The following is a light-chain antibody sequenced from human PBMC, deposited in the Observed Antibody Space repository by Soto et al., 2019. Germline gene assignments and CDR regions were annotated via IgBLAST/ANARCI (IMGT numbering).Light chain of an antibody. CDR3: QQYGSSPHT. V-gene: IGKV3-20*01. Sequence: EIVLTQSPGTLSLSPGARATLSCRASQSVSSSYLAWYQQKPGQAPRLLIYGASSRPTGIPDRFSGSGSGTDFTLTISRLEPEDFAVYYCQQYGSSPHTFGQGTMMEIK. CDR2: GAS. CDR1: QSVSSSY. J-gene: IGKJ2*01.